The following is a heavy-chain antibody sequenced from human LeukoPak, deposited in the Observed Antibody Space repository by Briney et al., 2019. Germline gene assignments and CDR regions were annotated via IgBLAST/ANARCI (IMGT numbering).Heavy chain of an antibody. D-gene: IGHD3-10*01. V-gene: IGHV1-69*05. CDR3: ARDLGYGSGSYYNVGAFDI. CDR1: GGTFSSYA. CDR2: IIPIFGTA. Sequence: GASVKVSCKASGGTFSSYAISWVRQAPGQGLEWMGGIIPIFGTANYAQKFQGRVTITTDESTSTAYMELSSLRSEDTAVYYCARDLGYGSGSYYNVGAFDIWGQGTMVTVSS. J-gene: IGHJ3*02.